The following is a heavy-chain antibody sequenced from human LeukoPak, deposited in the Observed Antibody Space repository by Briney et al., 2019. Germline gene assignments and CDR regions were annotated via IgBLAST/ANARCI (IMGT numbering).Heavy chain of an antibody. J-gene: IGHJ3*02. D-gene: IGHD5-18*01. CDR3: ASCTAMVTFGAFDI. CDR2: IIPIFGTA. Sequence: ASVKVSCKASGYTFTGYYIHWVRQAPGQGLEWMGGIIPIFGTANYAQKFQGRVTITADESTSTAYVELSSLRSEDTAVYYCASCTAMVTFGAFDIWGQGTMVTVSS. V-gene: IGHV1-69*13. CDR1: GYTFTGYY.